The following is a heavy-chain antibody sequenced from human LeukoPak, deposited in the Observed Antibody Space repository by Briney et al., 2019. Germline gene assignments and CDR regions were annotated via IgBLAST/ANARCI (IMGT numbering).Heavy chain of an antibody. D-gene: IGHD3-22*01. V-gene: IGHV3-23*01. CDR2: ISGSGGST. J-gene: IGHJ4*02. CDR1: GFTFSSYA. Sequence: PGGSLRLSCAASGFTFSSYAMSWVRQAPGKGLEWFSAISGSGGSTYYADSVKGRFTISRDNSKNTLYLQMNSLRAEDTAVYYCAKLKYYYDSSGYYGGFDYWGQGTLVTVSS. CDR3: AKLKYYYDSSGYYGGFDY.